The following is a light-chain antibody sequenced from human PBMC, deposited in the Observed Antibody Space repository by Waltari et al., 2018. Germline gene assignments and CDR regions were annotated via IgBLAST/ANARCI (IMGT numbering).Light chain of an antibody. CDR2: AAS. CDR3: QQYDNWLGT. J-gene: IGKJ1*01. V-gene: IGKV3-15*01. CDR1: QSIRSN. Sequence: IVMTQSPDTLSLFPGESATLSCRASQSIRSNLAWYQHKPGQAPRLLIYAASTRATGIPARFSGSGSGTEFTLTISSLQSEDFAVYFCQQYDNWLGTFGPGTKVEIK.